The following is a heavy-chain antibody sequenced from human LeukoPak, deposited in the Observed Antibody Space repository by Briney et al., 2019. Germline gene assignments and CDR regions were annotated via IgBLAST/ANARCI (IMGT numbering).Heavy chain of an antibody. CDR2: INPNSGGT. D-gene: IGHD2-15*01. J-gene: IGHJ4*02. Sequence: ASVKVSCKASGYTFTSYDINWVRQAPGQGLEWMGWINPNSGGTNYAQKFQGRVTMTRDTSISTAYMELSRLRSDDTAVYYCAREGRYCSGGSCWYDYWGQGTLVTVSS. CDR3: AREGRYCSGGSCWYDY. V-gene: IGHV1-2*02. CDR1: GYTFTSYD.